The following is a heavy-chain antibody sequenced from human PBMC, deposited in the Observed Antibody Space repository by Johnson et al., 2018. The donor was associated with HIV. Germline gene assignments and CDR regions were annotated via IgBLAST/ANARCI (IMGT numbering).Heavy chain of an antibody. Sequence: QVQLVESGGGVVQPGTSLRLSCAASGFTFSSYGIHWVRQAPGKGLEWVTFIRYDGSNEYYADSVKGRFTISRDNSKNTLYLQMNSLRAEDTAVYYCARDSGRYSSSWATFGAFDIWGQGTMVTVSS. CDR1: GFTFSSYG. CDR3: ARDSGRYSSSWATFGAFDI. D-gene: IGHD6-13*01. J-gene: IGHJ3*02. V-gene: IGHV3-30*02. CDR2: IRYDGSNE.